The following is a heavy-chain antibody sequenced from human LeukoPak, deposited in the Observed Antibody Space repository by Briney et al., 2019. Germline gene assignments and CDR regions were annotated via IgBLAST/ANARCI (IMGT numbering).Heavy chain of an antibody. J-gene: IGHJ5*02. D-gene: IGHD1-7*01. CDR2: VWYEGTNK. V-gene: IGHV3-33*08. CDR3: ARQGGLGNYATGSWFDP. Sequence: GGSLRLSCAASGFRFSDYTMTWVRQAPGKGLEWVAVVWYEGTNKYYADSVKGRFTISRDNSKNTLYLQMDSLIADDTAMYYCARQGGLGNYATGSWFDPWGQGTLVTVSP. CDR1: GFRFSDYT.